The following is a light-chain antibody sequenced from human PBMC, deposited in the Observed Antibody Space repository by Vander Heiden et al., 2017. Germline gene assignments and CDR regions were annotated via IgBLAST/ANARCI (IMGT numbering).Light chain of an antibody. V-gene: IGKV1-39*01. Sequence: DIQMTQSPSSLSASVGDRVTITCRASQTISNYLNWYQQKPGKAPELLIYAASSLHSGVPSRFSGRGSGTDFTLTISSLQPEDFATYYCQHSYNIPLTFGQGTKVEIK. CDR1: QTISNY. J-gene: IGKJ1*01. CDR2: AAS. CDR3: QHSYNIPLT.